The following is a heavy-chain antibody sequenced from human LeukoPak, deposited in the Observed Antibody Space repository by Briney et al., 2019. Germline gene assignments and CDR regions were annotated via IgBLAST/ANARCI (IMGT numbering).Heavy chain of an antibody. D-gene: IGHD3-22*01. CDR2: ISGSGGST. V-gene: IGHV3-23*01. Sequence: GGSLRLSCAASGFTFSSYAMSWVRQAPGKGLECVSAISGSGGSTYYADSVKGRFTISRDNSKNTLYLQMNSLRAEDTAVYYCAKFENYYDSSGYYAPLGYWGQGTLVTVSS. CDR3: AKFENYYDSSGYYAPLGY. CDR1: GFTFSSYA. J-gene: IGHJ4*02.